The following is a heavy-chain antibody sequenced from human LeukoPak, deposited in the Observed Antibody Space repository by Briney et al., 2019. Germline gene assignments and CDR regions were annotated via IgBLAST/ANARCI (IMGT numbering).Heavy chain of an antibody. V-gene: IGHV3-48*04. J-gene: IGHJ4*02. Sequence: GGSLRLSCAASGFTFSSFSMNWVRQAPGKGLEWVSYISTSSSIIYYADSVKGRFTISRDNAKNSLYLQMNSLRAEDTAIYYCTKNPDIVATYNYFDYWGQGTVVTVSS. CDR3: TKNPDIVATYNYFDY. CDR1: GFTFSSFS. CDR2: ISTSSSII. D-gene: IGHD5-12*01.